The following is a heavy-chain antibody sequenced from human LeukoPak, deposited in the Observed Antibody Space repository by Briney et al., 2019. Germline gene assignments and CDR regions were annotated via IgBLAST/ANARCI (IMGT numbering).Heavy chain of an antibody. CDR2: LRSKANNYAT. V-gene: IGHV3-73*01. Sequence: GGSLRLSCAASGLIFSGSAMHWVRQAPGKGLEWVGRLRSKANNYATGYATSVIGRFTISRDDSKNTRYLEMNNLKIEDTAVYFCTSQAGYSSSWETWGQGTLVTVSS. CDR1: GLIFSGSA. D-gene: IGHD6-13*01. J-gene: IGHJ5*02. CDR3: TSQAGYSSSWET.